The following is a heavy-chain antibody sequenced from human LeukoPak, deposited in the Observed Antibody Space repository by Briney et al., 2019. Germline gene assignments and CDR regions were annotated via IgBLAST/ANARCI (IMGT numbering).Heavy chain of an antibody. V-gene: IGHV4-61*02. J-gene: IGHJ6*03. CDR3: ATNSYGHYQYYYHMDV. D-gene: IGHD5-18*01. CDR2: IYTSGNT. CDR1: GGSISSGSYY. Sequence: PSETLSLTCTVSGGSISSGSYYWSWIRQPAGKGLEWIGRIYTSGNTNYNPSLQSRVTISVDTSKNQFSLKLSSVTAADTAVYYCATNSYGHYQYYYHMDVWGKGTTVTISS.